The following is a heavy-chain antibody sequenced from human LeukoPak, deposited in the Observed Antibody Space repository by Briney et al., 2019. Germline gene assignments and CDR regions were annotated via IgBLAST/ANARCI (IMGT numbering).Heavy chain of an antibody. CDR1: GGSLGSGGYY. V-gene: IGHV4-31*03. CDR3: ARELGYCSGGSCRPGGFFFDY. CDR2: IYYSGST. Sequence: SETLSLTCTVSGGSLGSGGYYWSWLRQHPGKGLEWIGYIYYSGSTYYNPSLKSRVTISVDTSKNQFSLKLSSVTAADTAVYYCARELGYCSGGSCRPGGFFFDYWGQGTLVTVSS. D-gene: IGHD2-15*01. J-gene: IGHJ4*02.